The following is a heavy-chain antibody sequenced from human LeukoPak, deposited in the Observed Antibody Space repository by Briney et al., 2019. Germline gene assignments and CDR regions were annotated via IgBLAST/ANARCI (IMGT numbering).Heavy chain of an antibody. CDR1: GGSFSGYY. CDR2: INHSGST. V-gene: IGHV4-34*01. Sequence: SETLSLTCAVYGGSFSGYYWSWIRQPPGKGLEWIGEINHSGSTNYNPSLKSRVTISVDTSKNQFSLKLSSVTAADTAGYYCARLAYYGSGSSPFDYWGQGTLVTVSS. D-gene: IGHD3-10*01. J-gene: IGHJ4*02. CDR3: ARLAYYGSGSSPFDY.